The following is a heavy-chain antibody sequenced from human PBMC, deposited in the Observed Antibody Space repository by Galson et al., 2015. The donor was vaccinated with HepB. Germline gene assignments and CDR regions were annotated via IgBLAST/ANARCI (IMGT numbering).Heavy chain of an antibody. CDR3: ARDFTVVRGVRYFDL. Sequence: SLRLSCAASGFTFSSYWMDWVRQGPGKGLVWVSRINSDGSSTSYADSVKGRFTISRDNAKNTLYLQMNSLRAEDTAVYYCARDFTVVRGVRYFDLWGRGTLVTVSS. CDR2: INSDGSST. D-gene: IGHD3-10*01. CDR1: GFTFSSYW. V-gene: IGHV3-74*01. J-gene: IGHJ2*01.